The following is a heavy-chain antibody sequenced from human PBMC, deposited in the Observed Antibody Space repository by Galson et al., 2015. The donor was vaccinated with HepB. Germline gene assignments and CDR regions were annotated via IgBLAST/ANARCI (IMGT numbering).Heavy chain of an antibody. D-gene: IGHD6-13*01. CDR2: ISVSAYTA. CDR3: ARTLPDSSSWYPDAFDI. Sequence: SLRLSCATSGFTFSSYATNWVRQAPGKGLEWVSNISVSAYTASYADSVKGRFTISRDNSKNTMYLQMNSLRAEDTAFYYCARTLPDSSSWYPDAFDIWGQGTLVTVSS. V-gene: IGHV3-23*01. CDR1: GFTFSSYA. J-gene: IGHJ3*02.